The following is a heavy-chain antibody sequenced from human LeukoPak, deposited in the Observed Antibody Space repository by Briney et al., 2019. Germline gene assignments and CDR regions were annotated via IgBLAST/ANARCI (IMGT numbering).Heavy chain of an antibody. J-gene: IGHJ4*02. V-gene: IGHV4-59*02. D-gene: IGHD2/OR15-2a*01. Sequence: SETLSLTCNVSGVSVSTSHWNWIRQRPGKGLEWIGCLSYTGKTDYNPSLKSRVSISLGSSNNHFSLKLTSVTAADTAVYYCSEGYFEPFDHWGQGVLVTVSS. CDR1: GVSVSTSH. CDR3: SEGYFEPFDH. CDR2: LSYTGKT.